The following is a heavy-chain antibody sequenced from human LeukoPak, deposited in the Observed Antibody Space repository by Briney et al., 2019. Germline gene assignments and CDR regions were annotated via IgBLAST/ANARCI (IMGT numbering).Heavy chain of an antibody. D-gene: IGHD3-10*01. V-gene: IGHV1-2*02. J-gene: IGHJ4*02. Sequence: ASVKVSCKASGYTFSDYYLHWVRQAPGHGLEWMGWINPNSGGTNCAQKFQGRVTMTRDTSISTAYMELSRLRSDDTAVYYCARVNLWFGELLSLDYWGQGTLVTVSS. CDR3: ARVNLWFGELLSLDY. CDR2: INPNSGGT. CDR1: GYTFSDYY.